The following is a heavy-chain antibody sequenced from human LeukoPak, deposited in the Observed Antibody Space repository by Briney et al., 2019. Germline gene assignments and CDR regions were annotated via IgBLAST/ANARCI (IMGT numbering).Heavy chain of an antibody. V-gene: IGHV1-18*01. D-gene: IGHD3-22*01. Sequence: GASVKVSCKASGYTFTSYGISWVRQAPGQGLEWMGWISAHNGNTNYAQKLQDRVTMTTDTSTSTAYMELRSLRSDDTAVYYCARDLHYYDSSGYYYLGGYWGQGTLVTVSS. J-gene: IGHJ4*02. CDR3: ARDLHYYDSSGYYYLGGY. CDR2: ISAHNGNT. CDR1: GYTFTSYG.